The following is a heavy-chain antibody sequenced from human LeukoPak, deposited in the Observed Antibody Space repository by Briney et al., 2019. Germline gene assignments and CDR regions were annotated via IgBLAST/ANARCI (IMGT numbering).Heavy chain of an antibody. CDR1: GDSINSLDL. CDR3: AGLVGRYSSGLYYYYFDY. D-gene: IGHD3-22*01. CDR2: MYLSGTT. Sequence: SGTLSLTCTVSGDSINSLDLWSWVRQPPGQGLEWIGEMYLSGTTHSNPSVKSRVTISIDKSKNQFFLNLSSVTAADTAVYYCAGLVGRYSSGLYYYYFDYWGQGTLVTVSS. J-gene: IGHJ4*02. V-gene: IGHV4-4*02.